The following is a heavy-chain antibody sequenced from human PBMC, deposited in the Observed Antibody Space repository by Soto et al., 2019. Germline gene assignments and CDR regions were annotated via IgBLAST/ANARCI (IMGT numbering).Heavy chain of an antibody. J-gene: IGHJ3*02. V-gene: IGHV4-30-2*01. CDR3: ARGPYYYDSSGYYFDAFDI. CDR1: GGSISSGGYS. D-gene: IGHD3-22*01. CDR2: IYHSGST. Sequence: QLQLQESGSGLVKPSQTLSLTCAVSGGSISSGGYSWSWIRQPPGKGLEWIGYIYHSGSTYYNPSLKSRVTISVDRSKNQFSLKLSSVTAADTAVYYCARGPYYYDSSGYYFDAFDIWGQGTMVTVSS.